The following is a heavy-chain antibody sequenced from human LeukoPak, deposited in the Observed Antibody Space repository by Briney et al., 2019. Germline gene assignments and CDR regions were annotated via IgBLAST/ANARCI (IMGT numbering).Heavy chain of an antibody. J-gene: IGHJ6*02. CDR3: ATNWNEYYCYGMDV. CDR1: GGSISSYY. Sequence: SETLSLTCTVSGGSISSYYWSWIRQPAGKGLEWIGRIYTSGSTNYNPSLKSRVTISVDTSKNQFSLKLSSVTAADTAVYYCATNWNEYYCYGMDVWGQGTTVTVSS. V-gene: IGHV4-4*07. CDR2: IYTSGST. D-gene: IGHD1-20*01.